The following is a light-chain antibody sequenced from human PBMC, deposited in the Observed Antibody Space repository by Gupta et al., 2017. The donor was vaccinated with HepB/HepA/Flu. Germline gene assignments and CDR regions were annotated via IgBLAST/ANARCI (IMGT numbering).Light chain of an antibody. J-gene: IGLJ2*01. Sequence: SVLPQSPSASGAPGQRVTISCSGGTSNIGTYHVNWYQHLPGTAPKLLFYKNNQRPSGVPDRFSASKSGTSASLAISGLRAEDEADYYCATWDVSLSAFVFGGGTKLTVL. V-gene: IGLV1-47*01. CDR3: ATWDVSLSAFV. CDR2: KNN. CDR1: TSNIGTYH.